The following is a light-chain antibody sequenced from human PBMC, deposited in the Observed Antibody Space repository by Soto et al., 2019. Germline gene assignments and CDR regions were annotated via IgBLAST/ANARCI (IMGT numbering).Light chain of an antibody. J-gene: IGLJ1*01. V-gene: IGLV2-14*03. CDR3: SSYTTSNTRQIV. CDR1: SSDVGGYNY. Sequence: QSALTQPASVSGSPGQSITISCTGTSSDVGGYNYVSWYQHHPGKATKLMIFDVSNRLSGVSNRFSGSKSGNTASLTISVLQPEDEADYYCSSYTTSNTRQIVFGTGTKVTVL. CDR2: DVS.